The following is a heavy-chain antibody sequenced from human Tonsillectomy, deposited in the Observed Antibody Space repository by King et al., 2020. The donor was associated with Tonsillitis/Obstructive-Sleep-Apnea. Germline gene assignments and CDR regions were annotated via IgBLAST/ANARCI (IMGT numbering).Heavy chain of an antibody. Sequence: VQLQESGPGLVKPSETLSLTCTVSGGSISSYYWSWIRQPPGKGLEWIGYIYYSGSTNYNPSLKSRVTISVDTSKNQFSLKLSSVTAADTALYYCARGVYHSSGYSLISFDYWGQGTLVTVSS. D-gene: IGHD3-22*01. CDR1: GGSISSYY. V-gene: IGHV4-59*01. J-gene: IGHJ4*02. CDR3: ARGVYHSSGYSLISFDY. CDR2: IYYSGST.